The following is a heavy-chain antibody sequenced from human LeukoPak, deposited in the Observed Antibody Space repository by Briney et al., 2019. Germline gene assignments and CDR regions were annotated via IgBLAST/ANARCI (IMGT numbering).Heavy chain of an antibody. CDR2: IKKDGSEK. CDR3: ATGAAGTRFLDSLEI. CDR1: GFTFSSYW. Sequence: PGGSLRLSCAASGFTFSSYWMSWVRQAPGKGLEWVANIKKDGSEKYYVDSVKGRFTISRDNTKNSVSLQMNSLSAEDTAVYYCATGAAGTRFLDSLEIWGQGTMVTVSS. J-gene: IGHJ3*02. V-gene: IGHV3-7*01. D-gene: IGHD1-1*01.